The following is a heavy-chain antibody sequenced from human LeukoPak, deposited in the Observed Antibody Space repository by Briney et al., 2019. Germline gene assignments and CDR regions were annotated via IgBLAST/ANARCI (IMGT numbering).Heavy chain of an antibody. V-gene: IGHV3-74*01. Sequence: GGSLRLSCAPSGFTVSSDYMTWVREAPGKGLVWVSRINSDGSSTSYADSVKGRFTISRDNAKNSLYLQMNSLRAEDTAVYYCTMIEWERWRGWGQGTLVTVSS. CDR3: TMIEWERWRG. CDR1: GFTVSSDY. J-gene: IGHJ4*02. CDR2: INSDGSST. D-gene: IGHD1-26*01.